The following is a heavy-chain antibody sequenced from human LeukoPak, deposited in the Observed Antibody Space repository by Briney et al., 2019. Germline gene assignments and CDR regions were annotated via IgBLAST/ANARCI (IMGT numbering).Heavy chain of an antibody. Sequence: PSETLSLTCTVSGGSISSYYWSWIRQPPEKGLEWIGYIYYSGSTNYNPSLKSRVTISVDASKNQFSLKLSSVTAADTAVYYCARGPDDSYGMDVWGQGTTVTVSS. CDR3: ARGPDDSYGMDV. D-gene: IGHD3-3*01. J-gene: IGHJ6*02. CDR1: GGSISSYY. CDR2: IYYSGST. V-gene: IGHV4-59*01.